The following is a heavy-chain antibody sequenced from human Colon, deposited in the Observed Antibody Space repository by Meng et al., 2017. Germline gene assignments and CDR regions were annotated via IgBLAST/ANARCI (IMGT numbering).Heavy chain of an antibody. Sequence: VRRQGSGPGWVGPSETLSFFCPAAVASAGSPDNQGGWVRQPPGKGLEWIGYARIDYANTNYNPSLKSRVNVSLDTSKNQFSLNVRSVTAADTAVYYCARDYWGSLDFWGQGILVTVSS. CDR3: ARDYWGSLDF. CDR1: VASAGSPDNQ. CDR2: ARIDYANT. D-gene: IGHD3-16*01. J-gene: IGHJ4*02. V-gene: IGHV4-61*08.